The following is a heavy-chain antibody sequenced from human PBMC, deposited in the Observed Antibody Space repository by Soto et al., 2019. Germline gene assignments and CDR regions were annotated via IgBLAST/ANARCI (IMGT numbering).Heavy chain of an antibody. D-gene: IGHD6-19*01. Sequence: GGSLILSCAASGFTFDDYAMHWVRQAPGKGLEWVSGISWNSGSIGYADSVKGRFTISRDNAKNSLYLQMNSLRAEDTALYYCAKGFIAVAGPFDYWGQGTLVTVSS. J-gene: IGHJ4*02. CDR2: ISWNSGSI. V-gene: IGHV3-9*01. CDR1: GFTFDDYA. CDR3: AKGFIAVAGPFDY.